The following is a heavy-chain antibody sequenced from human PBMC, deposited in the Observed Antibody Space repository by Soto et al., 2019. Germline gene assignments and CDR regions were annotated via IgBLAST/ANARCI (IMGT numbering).Heavy chain of an antibody. CDR2: IRSKANSYAT. CDR3: NIKLAVAGSKTRY. D-gene: IGHD6-19*01. J-gene: IGHJ4*02. V-gene: IGHV3-73*02. CDR1: GFTFSGSA. Sequence: EVQLVESGGGLVQPGGSLKLSCAASGFTFSGSAMHWVRQASGKGLEWVGRIRSKANSYATAYAASVKGRFTISRDDSKNTAYLQMNRLKNEDTAVYYCNIKLAVAGSKTRYWGQGTLVTVSS.